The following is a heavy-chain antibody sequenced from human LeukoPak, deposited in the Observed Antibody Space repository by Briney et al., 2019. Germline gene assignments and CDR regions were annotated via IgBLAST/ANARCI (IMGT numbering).Heavy chain of an antibody. Sequence: GSLRLSCAASGFTFSSYGMHWVRPAPGKGLEWVAVISYDGSNKYYADSVKGRFTISRDNSKNTLYLQMNSLRAEDTAVYYCAKVKVAGFDYWGQGTLVTVSS. CDR2: ISYDGSNK. J-gene: IGHJ4*02. V-gene: IGHV3-30*18. CDR3: AKVKVAGFDY. D-gene: IGHD6-19*01. CDR1: GFTFSSYG.